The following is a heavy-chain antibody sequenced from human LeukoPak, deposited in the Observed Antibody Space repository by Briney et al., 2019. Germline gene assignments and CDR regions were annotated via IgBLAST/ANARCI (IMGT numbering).Heavy chain of an antibody. V-gene: IGHV1-18*01. Sequence: ASVNVSCKASGYTFTSYGISWVRQAPGQGLEWMGWISAYNGNTNYAQKLQGRVTMTTDTSTSTAYMELRSLRSDDTAVYYCARRPRITIFGVVIEDYYYYGMDVWGQGTTVTVSS. CDR2: ISAYNGNT. CDR3: ARRPRITIFGVVIEDYYYYGMDV. J-gene: IGHJ6*02. D-gene: IGHD3-3*01. CDR1: GYTFTSYG.